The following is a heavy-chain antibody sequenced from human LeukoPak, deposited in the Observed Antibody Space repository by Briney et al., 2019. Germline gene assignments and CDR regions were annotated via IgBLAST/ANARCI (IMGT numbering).Heavy chain of an antibody. D-gene: IGHD3-10*01. CDR2: INHSGST. CDR3: ARVGEGRGIYYYGSGSYFDWFDP. V-gene: IGHV4-34*01. J-gene: IGHJ5*02. CDR1: GGSFSGYY. Sequence: SETLSLTCAVYGGSFSGYYRSWIRQPPGKGLEWIGEINHSGSTNYNPSLKSRVTISVDTSKNQFSLKLSSVTAADTAVYYCARVGEGRGIYYYGSGSYFDWFDPWGQGTLVTVSS.